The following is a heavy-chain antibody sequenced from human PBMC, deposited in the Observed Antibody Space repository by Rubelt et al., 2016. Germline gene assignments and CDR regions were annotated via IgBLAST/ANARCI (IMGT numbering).Heavy chain of an antibody. V-gene: IGHV3-30*19. CDR2: ISYDGSNK. D-gene: IGHD3-22*01. Sequence: QVQLVESGGGVVQPGRSLRLSCAASGFTFSSYGMHWVRQAPGKGLEWVAVISYDGSNKYYADSVKGRFTISRDNSKNTLYLQMNSLRAEDTAVYYCAKDGVVTDAFDIWGQGTMVTVSS. CDR1: GFTFSSYG. CDR3: AKDGVVTDAFDI. J-gene: IGHJ3*02.